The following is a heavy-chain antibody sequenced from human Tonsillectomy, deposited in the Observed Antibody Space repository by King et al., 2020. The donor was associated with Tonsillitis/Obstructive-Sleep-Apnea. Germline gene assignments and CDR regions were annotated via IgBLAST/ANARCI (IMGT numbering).Heavy chain of an antibody. V-gene: IGHV3-30*04. CDR3: ARDPMVRGVILSYYFDY. Sequence: VRLVESGGGVVQPGRSLRLSCAASGFTFSSYAMHWVRQAPGKGLEWVAVISYDGSNKYYADSVKGRFTISRDNSKNTLYLQMNSLRAEDTAVYYCARDPMVRGVILSYYFDYWGQGTLVTVSS. CDR2: ISYDGSNK. J-gene: IGHJ4*02. CDR1: GFTFSSYA. D-gene: IGHD3-10*01.